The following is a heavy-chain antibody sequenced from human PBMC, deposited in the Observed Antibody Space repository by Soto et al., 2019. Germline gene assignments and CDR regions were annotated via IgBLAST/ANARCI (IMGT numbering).Heavy chain of an antibody. CDR1: GFMFSAYW. Sequence: PGGSLRLSCAASGFMFSAYWMSWVRQAPGKGLEWVANIHGDGGKIYYVDSVKGRFTISRDNAKRSLYLQMNSLRAEDTAVYYCARDFYGGYTYGTGDYWGQGALVTVS. D-gene: IGHD5-18*01. J-gene: IGHJ4*02. V-gene: IGHV3-7*01. CDR3: ARDFYGGYTYGTGDY. CDR2: IHGDGGKI.